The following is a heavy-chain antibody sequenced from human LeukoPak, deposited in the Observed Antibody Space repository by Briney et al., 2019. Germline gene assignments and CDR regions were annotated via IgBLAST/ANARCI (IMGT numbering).Heavy chain of an antibody. J-gene: IGHJ4*02. V-gene: IGHV3-30*02. CDR2: IRYDGSNK. CDR1: GFTFSNYG. D-gene: IGHD4-11*01. CDR3: AKEGDYRSWVGFDY. Sequence: GGSLRLSCAASGFTFSNYGMHWVRQAPGKGLEWVSFIRYDGSNKYYADSVKGRFTISRDNSKNTLYLQMNSLRAEDTAVYYCAKEGDYRSWVGFDYWGQGTLVTVSS.